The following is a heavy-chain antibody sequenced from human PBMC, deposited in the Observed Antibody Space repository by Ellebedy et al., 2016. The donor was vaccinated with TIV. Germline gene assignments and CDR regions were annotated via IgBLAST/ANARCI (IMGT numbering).Heavy chain of an antibody. J-gene: IGHJ5*02. CDR1: GGSITSYY. D-gene: IGHD4-23*01. CDR3: ARGTGEYGGYRSPGPYYYFLDT. CDR2: IHYSGNT. Sequence: SETLSLXXTVSGGSITSYYWIWIRPPPGKGLDWIGYIHYSGNTGYNPSLKSRVTISLDKSKKSFSLKLTSVTAADTAIYYCARGTGEYGGYRSPGPYYYFLDTWGQGLLVSVSS. V-gene: IGHV4-59*12.